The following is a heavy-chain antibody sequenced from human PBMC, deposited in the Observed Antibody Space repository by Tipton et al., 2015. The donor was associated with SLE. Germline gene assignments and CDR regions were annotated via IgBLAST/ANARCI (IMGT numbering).Heavy chain of an antibody. CDR3: ARGIAVAAPAFDV. J-gene: IGHJ3*01. CDR1: GGSFSGYY. CDR2: INHSG. Sequence: LRLSCAVYGGSFSGYYWSWIRQPPGKGLEWIGEINHSGSTISVDTSKNKFSLTLSSVTAADTAVYYCARGIAVAAPAFDVCGEGTMVTVAS. V-gene: IGHV4-34*01. D-gene: IGHD6-19*01.